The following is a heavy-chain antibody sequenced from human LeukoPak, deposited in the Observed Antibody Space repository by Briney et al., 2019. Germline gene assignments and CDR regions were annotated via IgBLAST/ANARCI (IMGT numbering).Heavy chain of an antibody. J-gene: IGHJ4*02. CDR2: ISYDGSNK. CDR3: AKAYSSSWPYYFDY. D-gene: IGHD6-13*01. V-gene: IGHV3-30*18. CDR1: GFTFSSYG. Sequence: PGGSLRLSCAASGFTFSSYGMHWVRQAPGKGLEWVAVISYDGSNKYYADSVKGRFTISRDNPKNTLYLQMNSLRAEDTAVYYCAKAYSSSWPYYFDYWGQGTLVTVSS.